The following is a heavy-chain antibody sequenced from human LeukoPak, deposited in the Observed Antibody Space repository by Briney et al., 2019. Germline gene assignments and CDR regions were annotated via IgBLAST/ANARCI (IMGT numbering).Heavy chain of an antibody. CDR1: GDNVSSNTAA. CDR3: ARAFFPGNNYYYYMDV. D-gene: IGHD3-3*01. Sequence: SQTLSLTCALSGDNVSSNTAAWTWIRQSPSRGLEWLGRTYYRSKWYNDYAVSVKSRITINPDTSKNQFSLQLNSVTPEDTAMYYCARAFFPGNNYYYYMDVWGKGTTVTVSS. CDR2: TYYRSKWYN. J-gene: IGHJ6*03. V-gene: IGHV6-1*01.